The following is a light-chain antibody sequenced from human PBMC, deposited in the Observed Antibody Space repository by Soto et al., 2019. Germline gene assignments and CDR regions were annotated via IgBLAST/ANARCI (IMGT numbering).Light chain of an antibody. CDR3: SSYGGYDNLI. Sequence: QYALTQPPSASGSPGQSVTISCSGTSNDLGGFNYVSWYQQHPGKAPKLIIYEVTERPSGVPDRFSGSKSGNTASLTVSGLQAEDEADYYCSSYGGYDNLIFGGGTKLTVL. CDR1: SNDLGGFNY. CDR2: EVT. J-gene: IGLJ2*01. V-gene: IGLV2-8*01.